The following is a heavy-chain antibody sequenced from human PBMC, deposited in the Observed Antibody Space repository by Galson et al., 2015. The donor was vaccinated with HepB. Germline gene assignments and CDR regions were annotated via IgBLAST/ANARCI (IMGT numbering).Heavy chain of an antibody. V-gene: IGHV4-4*02. J-gene: IGHJ4*02. Sequence: LSLTCAVSGGSISSSNWWSWVRQPPGKGLEWIGEIYHSGSTNYDPSLKSRVTISVDKSKNQFSLKLSSVTAADTAVYYCASLSDYDSSGYPIYYFDYWGQGTLVTVSS. D-gene: IGHD3-22*01. CDR3: ASLSDYDSSGYPIYYFDY. CDR1: GGSISSSNW. CDR2: IYHSGST.